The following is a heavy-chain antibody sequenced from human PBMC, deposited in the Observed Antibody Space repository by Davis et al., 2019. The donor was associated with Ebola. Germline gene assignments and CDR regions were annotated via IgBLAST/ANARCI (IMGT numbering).Heavy chain of an antibody. CDR3: AREAGDYVLYYYGMDV. V-gene: IGHV1-3*01. J-gene: IGHJ6*02. CDR2: INAGNGNT. D-gene: IGHD4-17*01. Sequence: AASVKVSCKASGYTFTSYAMHWVRQAPGQRLEWMGWINAGNGNTKYSQKFQGRVTITRDTSASTAYMELRSLRSDDTAVYYCAREAGDYVLYYYGMDVWGQGTTVTVSS. CDR1: GYTFTSYA.